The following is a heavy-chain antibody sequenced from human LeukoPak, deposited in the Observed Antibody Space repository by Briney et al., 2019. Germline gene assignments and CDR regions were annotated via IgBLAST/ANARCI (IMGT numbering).Heavy chain of an antibody. J-gene: IGHJ4*02. CDR2: ISGSGGST. Sequence: GGSLRLSCAASGFTFSSYSMNWVRQAPGKGLEWVSAISGSGGSTYYADSVKGRFTISRDNSKNTLYLQMNSLRAEDTAVYYCAKDLRVRYYYDSSGPFDYWGQGTLVTVSS. CDR1: GFTFSSYS. D-gene: IGHD3-22*01. CDR3: AKDLRVRYYYDSSGPFDY. V-gene: IGHV3-23*01.